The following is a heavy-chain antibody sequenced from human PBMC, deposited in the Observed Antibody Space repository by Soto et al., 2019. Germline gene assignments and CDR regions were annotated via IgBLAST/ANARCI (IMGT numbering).Heavy chain of an antibody. CDR3: ARVRQRLGYFDH. CDR2: IYYSGGT. CDR1: AGSISSGAYY. J-gene: IGHJ4*02. V-gene: IGHV4-31*03. Sequence: SETLSLTCTVSAGSISSGAYYWSWIRQHPGKGLEWIGYIYYSGGTYYNPSLKSRVTISLDTSKNQFSLRLSSVTAADTAVYSCARVRQRLGYFDHWGQGTQVTVSS. D-gene: IGHD5-12*01.